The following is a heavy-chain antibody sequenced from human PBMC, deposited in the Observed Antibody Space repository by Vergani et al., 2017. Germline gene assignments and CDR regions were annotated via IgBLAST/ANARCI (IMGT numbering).Heavy chain of an antibody. Sequence: QVQLVESGGGEVQPGRSLRLSCSAAGFPFSDYGVHWVRQAPGKGLEWVSALTGGGGSTYYADSFKGRFIISSDNSRDTLYLQMNSLRPEDTATYYCVKDAGSYENFFDSWGQGTLVTVSS. CDR1: GFPFSDYG. V-gene: IGHV3-NL1*01. CDR2: LTGGGGST. CDR3: VKDAGSYENFFDS. D-gene: IGHD1-26*01. J-gene: IGHJ4*02.